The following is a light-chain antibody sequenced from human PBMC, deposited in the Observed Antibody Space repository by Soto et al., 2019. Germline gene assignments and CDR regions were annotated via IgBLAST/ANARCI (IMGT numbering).Light chain of an antibody. J-gene: IGKJ1*01. CDR2: KAS. Sequence: DIQMTQSPSTLSASVGDIVTINFRASQSISSWLAWYQQKPGKAPKLLIYKASSLESGVPSTFSGSGSGTEFTLTISSLQPDDSATYYCQQYNSYPLTFGQGTKVDIK. CDR1: QSISSW. V-gene: IGKV1-5*03. CDR3: QQYNSYPLT.